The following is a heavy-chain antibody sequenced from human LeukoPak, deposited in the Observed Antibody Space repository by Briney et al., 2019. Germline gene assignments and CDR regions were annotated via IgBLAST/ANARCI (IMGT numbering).Heavy chain of an antibody. CDR2: ISISGGST. Sequence: GGSLRLSCAASGFTFSTYAMSWVRQAPGKGLEWVSSISISGGSTYYAESVKGRFTISRDNSRNTLYLQMNSLRAEDTAVYYCAKEGPVLRFLEWLFQGAFDIWGQGTMATVSS. D-gene: IGHD3-3*01. J-gene: IGHJ3*02. CDR3: AKEGPVLRFLEWLFQGAFDI. CDR1: GFTFSTYA. V-gene: IGHV3-23*01.